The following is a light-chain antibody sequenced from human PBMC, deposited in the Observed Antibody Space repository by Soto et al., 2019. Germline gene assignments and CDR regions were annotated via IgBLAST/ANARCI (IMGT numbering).Light chain of an antibody. J-gene: IGLJ2*01. CDR3: GTWDASLSAVV. CDR2: DSD. CDR1: ISNIGNNL. V-gene: IGLV1-51*01. Sequence: QSVLTQPPSLSAAPGQSVTISCSGSISNIGNNLVSWYQQLPGTAPKLLIYDSDQRPSGIPDRFSGSKSGTSATLAITGLQTGDAADYYCGTWDASLSAVVFGGGTKLTVL.